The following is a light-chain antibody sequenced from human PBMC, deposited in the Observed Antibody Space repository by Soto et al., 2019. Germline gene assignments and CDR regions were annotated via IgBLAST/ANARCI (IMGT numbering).Light chain of an antibody. Sequence: EIVLTQSPGTLSLSPGERATLFCRASQSVSSSYLAWYQQKPGQAPRLLIYGASSRATGVPDRFSGSASGTDFTLTISRLEPEDFAVYYCQQCGSAPLTFGQGTKVDIK. J-gene: IGKJ1*01. CDR3: QQCGSAPLT. V-gene: IGKV3-20*01. CDR2: GAS. CDR1: QSVSSSY.